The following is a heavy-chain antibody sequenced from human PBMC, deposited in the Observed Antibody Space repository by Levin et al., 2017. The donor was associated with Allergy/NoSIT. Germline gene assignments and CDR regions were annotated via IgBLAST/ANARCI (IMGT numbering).Heavy chain of an antibody. D-gene: IGHD2-15*01. J-gene: IGHJ4*02. CDR3: ATPVAATFHRFDY. CDR2: ISADGAGT. Sequence: GGSLRLSCAASGFTFSGYAMNWVRQAPGKGLEWVSAISADGAGTFYADSVRGRFTISRDNSKNTVFLQMNSLRAEDAATYYCATPVAATFHRFDYWGQGTLVTVSS. V-gene: IGHV3-23*01. CDR1: GFTFSGYA.